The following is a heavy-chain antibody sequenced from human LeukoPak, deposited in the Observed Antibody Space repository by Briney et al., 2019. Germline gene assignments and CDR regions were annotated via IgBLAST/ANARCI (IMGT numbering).Heavy chain of an antibody. D-gene: IGHD4-17*01. CDR1: GGSISSYY. CDR3: ARARYKRRTMPTVTTFDY. V-gene: IGHV4-59*01. J-gene: IGHJ4*02. CDR2: IYYSGST. Sequence: SETLSLTCTVSGGSISSYYWSWIRQPPGKGLEWIGYIYYSGSTNYNPSLKSRVTISVDTSKNQFSLKLSSVTAADTAVYYCARARYKRRTMPTVTTFDYWGQGTLDTVSS.